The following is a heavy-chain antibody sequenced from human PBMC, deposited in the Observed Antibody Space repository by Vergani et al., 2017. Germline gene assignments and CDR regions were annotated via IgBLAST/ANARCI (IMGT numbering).Heavy chain of an antibody. V-gene: IGHV1-69*13. CDR2: IIPIFGTA. CDR1: VGTFSSYA. Sequence: QVQLVQSGAEVKTPVSQVTVSCKASVGTFSSYAIRWVRQDPGQGLEWMGRIIPIFGTANYGQKFQGRVTITADESTSAAYMELSSLRSEDTAVYYCATLLSSYYYDSSGNTGAFDIWGQGTMVTVSS. J-gene: IGHJ3*02. CDR3: ATLLSSYYYDSSGNTGAFDI. D-gene: IGHD3-22*01.